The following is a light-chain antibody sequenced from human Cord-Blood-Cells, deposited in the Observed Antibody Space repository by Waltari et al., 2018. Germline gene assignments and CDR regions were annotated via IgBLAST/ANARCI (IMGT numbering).Light chain of an antibody. CDR2: GAS. CDR1: QSVSSSY. CDR3: QQYGSSPWT. Sequence: EIVLTQSPGTLSLSPGERATLSCRASQSVSSSYLAWYQQKPGQAPRLLIDGASSRATGITDRFSGSGAGTDFTLTISRLEPVEFAVYYCQQYGSSPWTFGQGTKVEIK. J-gene: IGKJ1*01. V-gene: IGKV3-20*01.